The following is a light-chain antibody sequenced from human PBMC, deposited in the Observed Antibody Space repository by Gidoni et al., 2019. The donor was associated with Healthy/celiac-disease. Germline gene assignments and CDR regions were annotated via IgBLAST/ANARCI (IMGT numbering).Light chain of an antibody. CDR1: QSVSSN. CDR2: GAS. Sequence: EIVMTQSPATLSVSPGERATLACRASQSVSSNLAWYQQKPGQAPRLLIYGASTRATGIPARFSGRGSGTEFTLTISSLQSEAFAVYYCQQYNNWPATFGQGTKLEIK. CDR3: QQYNNWPAT. J-gene: IGKJ2*01. V-gene: IGKV3-15*01.